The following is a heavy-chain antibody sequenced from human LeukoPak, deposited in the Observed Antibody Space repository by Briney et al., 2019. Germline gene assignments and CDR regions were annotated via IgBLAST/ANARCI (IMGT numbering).Heavy chain of an antibody. J-gene: IGHJ4*02. CDR1: GFTFSSYA. Sequence: GGSLRLSCAASGFTFSSYAMNWVRQAPGKGLEWVSVIYSGGSTYYADSVKGKFTISRDNSKNTLYLQMNSLRAEDTAVYYCASSDYYDSSGYCFFDYWGQGTLVTVSS. V-gene: IGHV3-66*01. CDR2: IYSGGST. D-gene: IGHD3-22*01. CDR3: ASSDYYDSSGYCFFDY.